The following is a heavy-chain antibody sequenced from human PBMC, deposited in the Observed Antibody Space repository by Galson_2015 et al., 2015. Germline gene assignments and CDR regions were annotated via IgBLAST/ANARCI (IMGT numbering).Heavy chain of an antibody. Sequence: QSGAEVKKPGESLKISCKGSGYSFSTYWIGWVRQMPGKGLEWTGIIFPGDSDTRYSPSFQGQVTISADKSISTAYLQWSSLKASDTAIYFCARGPTSGYSTATDYWGQGTLVSVSS. CDR1: GYSFSTYW. CDR2: IFPGDSDT. CDR3: ARGPTSGYSTATDY. D-gene: IGHD6-13*01. V-gene: IGHV5-51*01. J-gene: IGHJ4*02.